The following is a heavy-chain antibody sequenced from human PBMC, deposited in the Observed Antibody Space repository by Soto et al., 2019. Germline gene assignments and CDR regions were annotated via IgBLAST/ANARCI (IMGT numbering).Heavy chain of an antibody. V-gene: IGHV3-30*18. J-gene: IGHJ5*02. D-gene: IGHD4-17*01. CDR1: GFTFDSHG. CDR2: ISSDGNNK. Sequence: QVQLVESGGGAVQPGRSLRLSCAASGFTFDSHGMHWVRQAPGKGLEWVAVISSDGNNKYYADSVKGRFTISRDNLNNILYLQMSSLRAEDTAVYYCAKDLLPPTVTTCGSWGQGTLVTVSS. CDR3: AKDLLPPTVTTCGS.